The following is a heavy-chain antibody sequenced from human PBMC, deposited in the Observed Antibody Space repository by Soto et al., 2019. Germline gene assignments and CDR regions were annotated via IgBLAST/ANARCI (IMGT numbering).Heavy chain of an antibody. Sequence: QVQLVQSGAEVKKPGASVKVSCKASGYSFSDYDINWVRQATGQGPEWMGWMNPNSGNTGYAQKFQGRVSMTRNTSINSAYMELSSLGSEDTAVYYCARDHRYNWNDEGWFDPLCQGTLVTVSS. D-gene: IGHD1-20*01. J-gene: IGHJ5*02. CDR3: ARDHRYNWNDEGWFDP. CDR2: MNPNSGNT. V-gene: IGHV1-8*01. CDR1: GYSFSDYD.